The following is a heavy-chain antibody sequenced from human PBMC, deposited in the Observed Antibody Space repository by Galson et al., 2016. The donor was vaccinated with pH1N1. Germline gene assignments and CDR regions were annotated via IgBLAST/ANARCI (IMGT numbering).Heavy chain of an antibody. CDR1: GFTFDDYA. Sequence: LRLSCAASGFTFDDYALHWVRQVPGKGLEWVSLISWDGGTTYYADSVKGRFTISRDNAKNSLFLQMNSLRVEDTAVYYCVRARLDRVNSWPPFSHHYYVDVWGKGTTVTVSS. CDR3: VRARLDRVNSWPPFSHHYYVDV. CDR2: ISWDGGTT. V-gene: IGHV3-43D*03. J-gene: IGHJ6*03. D-gene: IGHD2-15*01.